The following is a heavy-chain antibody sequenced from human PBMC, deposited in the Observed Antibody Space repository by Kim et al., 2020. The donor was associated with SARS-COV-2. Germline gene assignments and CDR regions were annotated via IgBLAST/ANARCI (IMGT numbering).Heavy chain of an antibody. CDR3: AREARGEWFGELYLGMDV. D-gene: IGHD3-10*01. Sequence: GGSLRLSCAASGFTFSSYDMHWVRQATGKGLEWVSAIGTAGDTYYPGSVKGRFTISRENAKNSLYLQMNSLRAGDTAVYYCAREARGEWFGELYLGMDVWGQGTTVTVSS. J-gene: IGHJ6*02. CDR1: GFTFSSYD. V-gene: IGHV3-13*04. CDR2: IGTAGDT.